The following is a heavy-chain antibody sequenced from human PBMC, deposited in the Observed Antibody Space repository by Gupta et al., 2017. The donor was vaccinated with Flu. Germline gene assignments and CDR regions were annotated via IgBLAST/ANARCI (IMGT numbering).Heavy chain of an antibody. V-gene: IGHV1-69*01. CDR3: ARKGGGHCSGGTCYSFDY. Sequence: QVQLVQSGAEVKKPGSSVKVSCKASGVTFRSYVINWVRQAPGQGPEWMGGIIHVFGQTNYAQKFQGRVTITADESTSKVYMEISSLRSEDTAVYYCARKGGGHCSGGTCYSFDYWGQGTLVTVSS. CDR2: IIHVFGQT. CDR1: GVTFRSYV. J-gene: IGHJ4*02. D-gene: IGHD2-15*01.